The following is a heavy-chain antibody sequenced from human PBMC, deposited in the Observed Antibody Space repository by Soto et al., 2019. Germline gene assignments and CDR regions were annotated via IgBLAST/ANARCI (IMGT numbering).Heavy chain of an antibody. Sequence: KKTPASVKVSCKASGYTFSSYGINWVRQAPGQGLEWLGWISPYDGNTKYAQILQGRVSMTTDTSTKTAYMEVRSLRSDDTAVYYCARGGYYDSSGSRNYHYYGMNVWGQGTTVTVSS. CDR1: GYTFSSYG. CDR3: ARGGYYDSSGSRNYHYYGMNV. CDR2: ISPYDGNT. V-gene: IGHV1-18*01. D-gene: IGHD3-22*01. J-gene: IGHJ6*02.